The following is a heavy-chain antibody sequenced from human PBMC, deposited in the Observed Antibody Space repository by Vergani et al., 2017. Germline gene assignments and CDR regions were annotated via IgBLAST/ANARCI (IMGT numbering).Heavy chain of an antibody. D-gene: IGHD6-13*01. CDR1: GFTFSDYY. CDR3: ARDGRIAAAGTGYYGMDV. V-gene: IGHV3-11*05. Sequence: VQLLESGGGLVQPGGSLRLSCAASGFTFSDYYMSWIRQAPGKGLEWVSYISSSSSYTNYADSVKGRFTISRDNAKNSLYLQMNSLRAEDTAVYYCARDGRIAAAGTGYYGMDVWGQGTTVTVSS. J-gene: IGHJ6*02. CDR2: ISSSSSYT.